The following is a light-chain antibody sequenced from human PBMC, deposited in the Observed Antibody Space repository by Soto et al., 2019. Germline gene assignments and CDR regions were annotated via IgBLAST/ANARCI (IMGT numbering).Light chain of an antibody. CDR3: QQRSNWPPIT. V-gene: IGKV3-11*01. CDR2: DAS. CDR1: QSVGNY. Sequence: EIVLTQSPATLSLSPGERATLSCRASQSVGNYLAWHQQKPGQAPTLLIFDASNRATGVPARFSGSGSGTDFTLTISSLEPEDFAVYFCQQRSNWPPITFGQGTRLEIK. J-gene: IGKJ5*01.